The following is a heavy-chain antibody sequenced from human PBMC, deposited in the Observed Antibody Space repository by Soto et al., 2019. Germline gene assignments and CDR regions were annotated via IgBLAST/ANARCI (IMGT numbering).Heavy chain of an antibody. CDR3: ANGLNVVVVAAISAEYFQH. V-gene: IGHV3-23*01. CDR2: ISGSGGST. CDR1: GFTFSSYA. Sequence: EVQLLESGGGLVQPGGSLRLSCAASGFTFSSYAMSWVRQAPGKGLEWVSAISGSGGSTYYADSVKGRFTIARDNSKNRLYLQMNSLRADDTAVYYCANGLNVVVVAAISAEYFQHWGQGTLGTVSS. D-gene: IGHD2-15*01. J-gene: IGHJ1*01.